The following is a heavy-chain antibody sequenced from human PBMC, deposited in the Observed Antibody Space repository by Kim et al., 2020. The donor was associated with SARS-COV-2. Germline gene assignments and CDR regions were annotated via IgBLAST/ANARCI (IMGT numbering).Heavy chain of an antibody. CDR3: ARRPKRLAAAGLDY. D-gene: IGHD6-13*01. Sequence: NPSLQSRVSISVDTSKNQFSLKLSSVTAADTAVYYCARRPKRLAAAGLDYWGQGTLVTVSS. J-gene: IGHJ4*02. V-gene: IGHV4-59*01.